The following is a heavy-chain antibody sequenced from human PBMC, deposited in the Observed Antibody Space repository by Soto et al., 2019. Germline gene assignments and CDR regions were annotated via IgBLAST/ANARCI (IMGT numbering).Heavy chain of an antibody. D-gene: IGHD6-19*01. CDR3: AHIVVAGLGYYFDY. V-gene: IGHV2-5*02. CDR2: IYWDDDK. Sequence: QITLKESGPTLVKPTQTLTLTCTFSGFSLSSTRMAVGWIRQPPGKALEWLALIYWDDDKRYSPFLKSRLTITNDNSKNQVVLTMSNMDPVDTARYYCAHIVVAGLGYYFDYWGQGTLVTVSS. J-gene: IGHJ4*02. CDR1: GFSLSSTRMA.